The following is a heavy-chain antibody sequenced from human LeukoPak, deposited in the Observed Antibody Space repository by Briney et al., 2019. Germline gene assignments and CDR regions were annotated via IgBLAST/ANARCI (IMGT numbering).Heavy chain of an antibody. J-gene: IGHJ4*01. V-gene: IGHV3-66*01. CDR3: ARNIPVTRWGY. CDR1: GFTVSNNY. Sequence: GGSLRLSCAASGFTVSNNYMTWVRQAPGKGLEWVSLIYSGGSTYYADSVKGRFTISRDNSKNTVYLQMNSLRAEDTAVYYCARNIPVTRWGYWGQEPWSPSPQ. D-gene: IGHD2-21*01. CDR2: IYSGGST.